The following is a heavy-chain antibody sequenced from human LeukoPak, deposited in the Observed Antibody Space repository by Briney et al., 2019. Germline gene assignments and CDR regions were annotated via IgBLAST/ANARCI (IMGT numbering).Heavy chain of an antibody. V-gene: IGHV1-8*01. J-gene: IGHJ4*02. CDR3: ATDYYGSGSYSGY. CDR1: GYTFTSYD. D-gene: IGHD3-10*01. Sequence: ASVKVSCKASGYTFTSYDINWVRQATGQGLEWMGWMNPNSGNTGYAQKFQGRATMTRNTSISTAYMELSSLRSEDTAVYYCATDYYGSGSYSGYWGQGTLVTVSS. CDR2: MNPNSGNT.